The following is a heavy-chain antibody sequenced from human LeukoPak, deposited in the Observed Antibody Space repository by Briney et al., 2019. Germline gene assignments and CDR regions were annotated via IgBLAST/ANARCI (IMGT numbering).Heavy chain of an antibody. CDR3: AKGKTYYYGSGSHIFDY. Sequence: ASVKVSCKASGYTFTSYYMHWVRQAPGQGLEWMGIINPSGGSTSYAQKFQGRVTMTRDTSTSTVYMELSSLRSEDMAVYYCAKGKTYYYGSGSHIFDYWAQGTLVTVSS. V-gene: IGHV1-46*01. D-gene: IGHD3-10*01. J-gene: IGHJ4*02. CDR1: GYTFTSYY. CDR2: INPSGGST.